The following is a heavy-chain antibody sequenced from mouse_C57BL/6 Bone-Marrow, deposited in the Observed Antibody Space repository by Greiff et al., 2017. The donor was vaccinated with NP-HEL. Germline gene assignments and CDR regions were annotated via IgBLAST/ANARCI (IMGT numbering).Heavy chain of an antibody. J-gene: IGHJ3*01. CDR2: IRLKSDNYAT. CDR1: GFTFSNYW. CDR3: TGELRGGPRLAY. Sequence: EVQGVESGGGLVQPGGSMKLSCVASGFTFSNYWMNWVRQSPEKGLEWVAQIRLKSDNYATHYAESVKGRFTIARDDSKSSVYLQMNNLRAEDTGIYYCTGELRGGPRLAYWGQGTLVTVSA. V-gene: IGHV6-3*01. D-gene: IGHD3-2*02.